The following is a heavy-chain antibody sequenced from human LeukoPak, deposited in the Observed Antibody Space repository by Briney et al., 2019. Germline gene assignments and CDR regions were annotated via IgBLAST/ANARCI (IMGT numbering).Heavy chain of an antibody. CDR3: AKVTLTYYDYVWGSYRSGAFDI. Sequence: GGSLRLSCAASGFTFSSYAMSWVRQAPGKGLEWVSAISGSGGSTYYADSVKGRFTISRDNSKNTLYLQMNSLRAEDTAVYYCAKVTLTYYDYVWGSYRSGAFDIWGQGTMVTVSS. CDR1: GFTFSSYA. V-gene: IGHV3-23*01. J-gene: IGHJ3*02. CDR2: ISGSGGST. D-gene: IGHD3-16*02.